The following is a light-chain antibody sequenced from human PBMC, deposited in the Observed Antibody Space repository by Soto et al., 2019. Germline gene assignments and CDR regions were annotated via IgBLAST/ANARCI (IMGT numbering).Light chain of an antibody. Sequence: EIVLTQSPDTLSLSPGERATFSCRATQSITNNYVAWYQQKPGQAPRLLIYGASRRATGIPDRISGSGSGTDFTLSISCLQSEDFATYYCQQYYSYPQTFGQGTKVDIK. V-gene: IGKV3-20*01. CDR2: GAS. CDR1: QSITNNY. J-gene: IGKJ1*01. CDR3: QQYYSYPQT.